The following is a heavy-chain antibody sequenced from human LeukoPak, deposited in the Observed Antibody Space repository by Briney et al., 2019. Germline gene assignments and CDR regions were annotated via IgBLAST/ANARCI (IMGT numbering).Heavy chain of an antibody. J-gene: IGHJ4*02. CDR1: GFTFDDFA. CDR2: ISWNSGSI. D-gene: IGHD6-19*01. V-gene: IGHV3-9*01. Sequence: GGSLRLSCAASGFTFDDFAMHWVRQAPGKGLEWVSGISWNSGSIGYADSVKGRFTISRDNAKNSLYLQMNSLRAEDTAVYYCARLKAVAGMNLPPDYWGQGTLVTVSS. CDR3: ARLKAVAGMNLPPDY.